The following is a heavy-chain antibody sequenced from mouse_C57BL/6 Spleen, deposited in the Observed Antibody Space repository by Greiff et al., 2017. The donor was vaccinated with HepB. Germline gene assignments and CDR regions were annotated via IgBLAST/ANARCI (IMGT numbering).Heavy chain of an antibody. CDR2: IHPNSGST. V-gene: IGHV1-64*01. J-gene: IGHJ1*03. CDR1: GYTFTSYW. D-gene: IGHD1-1*01. CDR3: ARDYGSSYWYFDV. Sequence: QVQLQQPGAELVKHGASVKLSCKASGYTFTSYWMHWVKQRPGQGLEWIGMIHPNSGSTNYNEKFKSKATLTVDKSSSTAYMQLSSLTSEDSAVYYCARDYGSSYWYFDVWGTGTTVTVSS.